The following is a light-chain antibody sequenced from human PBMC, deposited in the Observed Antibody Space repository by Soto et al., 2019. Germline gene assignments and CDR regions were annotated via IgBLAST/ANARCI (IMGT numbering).Light chain of an antibody. J-gene: IGKJ2*01. CDR3: MQALQTPYT. CDR1: QSLLHSNGYNS. Sequence: DLVMTPSPLSLPVTPGEPASISCRSSQSLLHSNGYNSLDWYLQKPGQSPQLLIYLGSNRASGVPDRFSGSGSGTDFTLKISTVEAEDVGVYYCMQALQTPYTFGQGTKLEIK. V-gene: IGKV2-28*01. CDR2: LGS.